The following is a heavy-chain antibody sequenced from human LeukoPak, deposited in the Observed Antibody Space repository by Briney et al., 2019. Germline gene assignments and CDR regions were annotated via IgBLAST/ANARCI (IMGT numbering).Heavy chain of an antibody. D-gene: IGHD6-13*01. Sequence: KASETLSLTCTVSGGSISSSGYYWSWIRQPPGKGLEWIGYFYYSGSTSYNPSLKSRVTISVATSKNQFSLKLSSVTAADTAVYYCAKGGIRSGAFDIWGQGTRVTVSS. CDR3: AKGGIRSGAFDI. CDR2: FYYSGST. V-gene: IGHV4-61*08. J-gene: IGHJ3*02. CDR1: GGSISSSGYY.